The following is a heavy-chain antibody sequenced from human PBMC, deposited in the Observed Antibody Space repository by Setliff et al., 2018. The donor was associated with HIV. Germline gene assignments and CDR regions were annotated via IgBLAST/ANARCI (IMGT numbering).Heavy chain of an antibody. V-gene: IGHV4-59*12. J-gene: IGHJ2*01. CDR3: ARGTPDHEVWYFDL. CDR2: ISYSGNT. CDR1: GGSISSYY. Sequence: KASETLSLTCTVSGGSISSYYWSWIRQPPGKGLEWIGYISYSGNTKYNPSLKSRVTISVDTSKNQFSLKLSSVTAADTAIYYCARGTPDHEVWYFDLWGRGTLVTVS.